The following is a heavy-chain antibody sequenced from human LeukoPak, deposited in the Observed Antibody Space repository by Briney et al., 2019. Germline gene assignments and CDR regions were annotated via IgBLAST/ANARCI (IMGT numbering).Heavy chain of an antibody. J-gene: IGHJ4*02. D-gene: IGHD2-15*01. V-gene: IGHV3-48*03. CDR1: GFTFRSYE. CDR2: ISSSGSTI. Sequence: GGSLRLSCVASGFTFRSYEMNWVRQAPGKRLEWVSYISSSGSTIYYADSVKGRFTISRDNSKNTLYLQMNSLRAEDTAVYYCAPMPLGYCSGGSCSHNFDYWGQGTLVTVSS. CDR3: APMPLGYCSGGSCSHNFDY.